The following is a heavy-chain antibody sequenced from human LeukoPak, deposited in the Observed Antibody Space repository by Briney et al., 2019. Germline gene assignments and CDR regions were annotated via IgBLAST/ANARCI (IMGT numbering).Heavy chain of an antibody. CDR1: GFTFSDYY. D-gene: IGHD2-2*01. CDR2: ISSSGSTI. V-gene: IGHV3-11*01. Sequence: AGGSLRLSCAASGFTFSDYYMSWIRQAPGKGLEWVSYISSSGSTIYYADSVKGRFTISRDNAKNSLYLQMNSLRAEDTAVYYCARGSVVVPAAMEYYYGTDVWGQGTTVTVSS. CDR3: ARGSVVVPAAMEYYYGTDV. J-gene: IGHJ6*02.